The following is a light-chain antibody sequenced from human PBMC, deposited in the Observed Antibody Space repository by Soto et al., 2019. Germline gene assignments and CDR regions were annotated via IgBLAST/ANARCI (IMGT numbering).Light chain of an antibody. CDR2: AAS. Sequence: DIQLTQSPSFLSASVGDRVTITCRASQGISNYLAWYHRKPGKAPKLLIYAASTLQSGVPSRFSGSGSGTEFTLTISSLQHEDFATYCCQQLNSYPLTFGGGTKVEIK. CDR3: QQLNSYPLT. CDR1: QGISNY. J-gene: IGKJ4*01. V-gene: IGKV1-9*01.